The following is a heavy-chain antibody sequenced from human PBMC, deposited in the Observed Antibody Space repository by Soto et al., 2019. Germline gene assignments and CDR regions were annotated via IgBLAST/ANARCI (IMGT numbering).Heavy chain of an antibody. Sequence: GGSLRLSCTASGFTFSTYGMSWVRQAPGKGLEWVSVIYSGGSTYYADSVKGRFTISRDNSKNTLYLQMNSLRAEDTAVYYCARGGSGSYSHFDPWGQGTLVTVSS. CDR1: GFTFSTYG. J-gene: IGHJ5*02. V-gene: IGHV3-66*01. CDR2: IYSGGST. D-gene: IGHD1-26*01. CDR3: ARGGSGSYSHFDP.